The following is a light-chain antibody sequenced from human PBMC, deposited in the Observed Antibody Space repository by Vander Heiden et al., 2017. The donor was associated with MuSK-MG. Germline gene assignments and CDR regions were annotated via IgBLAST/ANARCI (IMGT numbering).Light chain of an antibody. Sequence: DIVMTQSPDSLAVSLGERATINCKSSQSVLYSSNNKNYLAWYQQKPGQPPKLLIYWASTREYGVPDRFSGSGSGTDFTLTSSSLQAEDVAVYYCQQYYSTPTFGQGTKVEIK. V-gene: IGKV4-1*01. CDR2: WAS. J-gene: IGKJ1*01. CDR1: QSVLYSSNNKNY. CDR3: QQYYSTPT.